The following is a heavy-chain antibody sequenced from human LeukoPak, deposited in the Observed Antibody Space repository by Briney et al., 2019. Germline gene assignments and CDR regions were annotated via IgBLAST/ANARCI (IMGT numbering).Heavy chain of an antibody. Sequence: ASVKVSCKASGYTFTSYGISWVRQAPGQGLEWMGWISAYNGNTNYAQKLQGRVTMTTDTSTSTAYMELRSLRSDDTAVYYCARDEQGDYYDSSGYCDYWGQGTLVTVSS. J-gene: IGHJ4*02. V-gene: IGHV1-18*01. CDR3: ARDEQGDYYDSSGYCDY. CDR1: GYTFTSYG. CDR2: ISAYNGNT. D-gene: IGHD3-22*01.